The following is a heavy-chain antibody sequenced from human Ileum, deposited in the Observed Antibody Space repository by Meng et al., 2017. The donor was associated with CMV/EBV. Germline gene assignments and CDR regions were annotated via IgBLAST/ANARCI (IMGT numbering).Heavy chain of an antibody. V-gene: IGHV3-7*04. CDR1: GFTFSSYW. CDR2: IKQDGSEK. D-gene: IGHD5-12*01. Sequence: GESLKISCAASGFTFSSYWMSWVRQAPGKGLEWVANIKQDGSEKYYVDSVKGRFIISRDNAKNSLYLQINSLRAEDTALYYCARASVATGGGDYWGLGTLVTVS. J-gene: IGHJ4*02. CDR3: ARASVATGGGDY.